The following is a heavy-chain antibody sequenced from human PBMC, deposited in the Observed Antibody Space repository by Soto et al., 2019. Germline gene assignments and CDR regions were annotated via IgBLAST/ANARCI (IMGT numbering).Heavy chain of an antibody. CDR1: GYTFTNYA. CDR2: INAGNGNT. CDR3: ARMEPGRVVTRPNWFDP. J-gene: IGHJ5*02. D-gene: IGHD2-21*02. V-gene: IGHV1-3*01. Sequence: QVQLVQSGAEVKKPGASVKVSCKASGYTFTNYAMHWVRQAPGQRLEWMGWINAGNGNTKYSQKFQGRITITRDTSASTAYMELSSLRSEDTGVYYCARMEPGRVVTRPNWFDPWGQGTLVTVSS.